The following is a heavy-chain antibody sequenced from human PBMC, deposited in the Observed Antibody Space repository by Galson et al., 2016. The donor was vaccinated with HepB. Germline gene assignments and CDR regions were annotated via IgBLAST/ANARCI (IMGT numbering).Heavy chain of an antibody. CDR3: AEGGDPNRNDDSGYYSVDY. J-gene: IGHJ4*02. D-gene: IGHD3-22*01. V-gene: IGHV1-69*13. CDR2: VIPIFGSA. Sequence: SVKVSCKASGGTFTSYSINWVRQAPGQGLEWMGGVIPIFGSANYVQKFQGRVTLTADESTGTAYMELTSLRSEDTALYYCAEGGDPNRNDDSGYYSVDYWGQGTLVTVSS. CDR1: GGTFTSYS.